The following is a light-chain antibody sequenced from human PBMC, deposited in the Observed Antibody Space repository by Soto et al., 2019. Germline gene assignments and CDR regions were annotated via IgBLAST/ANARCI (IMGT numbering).Light chain of an antibody. J-gene: IGKJ2*01. V-gene: IGKV3-20*01. CDR2: GAS. CDR1: QSVSSSY. Sequence: EIVLTQSPGTLSLSPGERATLSCRASQSVSSSYLAWYQQKPGQAPRLLIYGASSRATGIPDRFSGSGSGTAFTLPVSRPEPAHSDVYSYQQYDSSGYTFGQGTKLEIK. CDR3: QQYDSSGYT.